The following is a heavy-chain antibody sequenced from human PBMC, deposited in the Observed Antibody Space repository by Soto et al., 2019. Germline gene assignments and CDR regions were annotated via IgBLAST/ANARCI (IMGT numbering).Heavy chain of an antibody. Sequence: QVQLQESGPGLVKPSETLSLTCTVSGGSISSYYWTWIRQPPREGTGVDWVYLLQWEHQLQPLPKDRCPISVATSKTQFSLKLSSVTAADTAVYYCARLDGYYHYMDVWGKGTTVTVSS. V-gene: IGHV4-59*08. J-gene: IGHJ6*03. CDR2: LLQWEH. CDR1: GGSISSYY. CDR3: ARLDGYYHYMDV. D-gene: IGHD6-13*01.